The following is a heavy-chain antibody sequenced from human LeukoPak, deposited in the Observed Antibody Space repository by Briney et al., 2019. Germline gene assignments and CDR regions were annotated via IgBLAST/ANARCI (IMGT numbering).Heavy chain of an antibody. J-gene: IGHJ4*02. Sequence: SETLSLICAVYGQSFSGYYWSWIRQPPGKGLEWIGEINHSGSTNYNPSLKSRVTISVDTSKNQFSLKLSSVTAADTAVYYCAKEGEWDTSKRSHFDCWGQGTLVTVSS. D-gene: IGHD3-16*01. CDR3: AKEGEWDTSKRSHFDC. CDR2: INHSGST. CDR1: GQSFSGYY. V-gene: IGHV4-34*01.